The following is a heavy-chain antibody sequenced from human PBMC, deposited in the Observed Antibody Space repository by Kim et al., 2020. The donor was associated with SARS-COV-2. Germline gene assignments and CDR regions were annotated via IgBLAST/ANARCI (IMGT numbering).Heavy chain of an antibody. V-gene: IGHV4-39*01. Sequence: SETLSLTCTVSGGSISSSSYYWGWIRQPPGKGLEWIGSIYYSGSTYYNPSLKSRVTISVDTSKNQFSLKLSSVTAADTAVYYCARHLGHTPYSGYVWGQGTLVTVSS. CDR1: GGSISSSSYY. CDR3: ARHLGHTPYSGYV. D-gene: IGHD5-12*01. CDR2: IYYSGST. J-gene: IGHJ4*02.